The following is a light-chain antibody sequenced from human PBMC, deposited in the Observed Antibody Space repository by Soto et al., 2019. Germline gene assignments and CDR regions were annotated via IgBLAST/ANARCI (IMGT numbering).Light chain of an antibody. J-gene: IGLJ2*01. CDR2: EVT. CDR1: SNDVGAYNL. V-gene: IGLV2-23*02. Sequence: QSVLTQPASVSGSPGQSITISCTGTSNDVGAYNLVSWYQQHPGKAPKLIIYEVTKRPSGVSYRFSGSKSDTTASLAISGLQAEDEGIYYCCSYARGSTFVVFGGGTKLTVL. CDR3: CSYARGSTFVV.